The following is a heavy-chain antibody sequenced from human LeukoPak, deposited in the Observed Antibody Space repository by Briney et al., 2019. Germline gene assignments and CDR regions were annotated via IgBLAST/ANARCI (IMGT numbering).Heavy chain of an antibody. Sequence: SETLSLTCTVSGGSISSYYRSWTRQPPGKGLEWIGYIYYSGSTNYNPSLKSRVTISVDTSKNQFSLKLSSVTAADTAVYYCARVFTMVRGAEFDPWGQGTLVTVSS. CDR1: GGSISSYY. J-gene: IGHJ5*02. V-gene: IGHV4-59*01. D-gene: IGHD3-10*01. CDR2: IYYSGST. CDR3: ARVFTMVRGAEFDP.